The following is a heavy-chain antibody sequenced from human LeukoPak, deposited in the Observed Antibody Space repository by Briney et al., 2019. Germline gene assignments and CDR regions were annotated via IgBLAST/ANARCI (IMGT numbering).Heavy chain of an antibody. Sequence: ASVKVSCKASGYTFTSYDINWVRQATGQGLEWMGWMNPNSGNTGYAQKFQGRVTMTGNTSISTAYMELSSLRSEDTAVYYCARDRGYYYDSSGYYYVWGQGTLVTVSS. D-gene: IGHD3-22*01. V-gene: IGHV1-8*01. J-gene: IGHJ4*02. CDR1: GYTFTSYD. CDR2: MNPNSGNT. CDR3: ARDRGYYYDSSGYYYV.